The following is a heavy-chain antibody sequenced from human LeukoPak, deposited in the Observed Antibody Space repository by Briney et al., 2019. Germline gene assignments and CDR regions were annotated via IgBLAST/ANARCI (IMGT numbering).Heavy chain of an antibody. CDR3: ARDYPTSGIVTIFDY. Sequence: AGGSLRLSCASSGFTFNNYAMTWVRQAPGKGLEWVSSITASGGSTYCADSVKGRFTISRDNSKNTLYLRMSSLRAEDTAVYYCARDYPTSGIVTIFDYWGQGTLVTVSS. CDR2: ITASGGST. V-gene: IGHV3-23*01. D-gene: IGHD1-1*01. J-gene: IGHJ4*02. CDR1: GFTFNNYA.